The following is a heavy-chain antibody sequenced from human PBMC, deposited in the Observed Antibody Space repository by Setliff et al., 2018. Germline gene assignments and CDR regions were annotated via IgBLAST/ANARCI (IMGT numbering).Heavy chain of an antibody. CDR1: GGSISNSNNP. V-gene: IGHV4-39*07. CDR2: IYYSGST. J-gene: IGHJ4*02. Sequence: PSETLSLTCTVSGGSISNSNNPWGWIRQPPGKGLEWIGSIYYSGSTYYNPSLKSRVTISVDTSKNQFSLKLSSVTAADTAVYYCASWGSGSYYPPHYWGQGTLVTSPQ. CDR3: ASWGSGSYYPPHY. D-gene: IGHD1-26*01.